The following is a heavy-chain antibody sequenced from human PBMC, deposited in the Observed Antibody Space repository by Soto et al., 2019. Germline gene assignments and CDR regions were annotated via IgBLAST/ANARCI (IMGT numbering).Heavy chain of an antibody. J-gene: IGHJ6*03. Sequence: SETLSLTCAVYGGSFSGYYWSWTRQPPGKGLEWIGEINHSGSTNYIPSLKSRVTISVDTSKNQFSLKLSSVTAADTAVYYCARRTLRGVIIRWYYMDVWGKGTTVT. CDR3: ARRTLRGVIIRWYYMDV. CDR2: INHSGST. V-gene: IGHV4-34*01. CDR1: GGSFSGYY. D-gene: IGHD3-10*01.